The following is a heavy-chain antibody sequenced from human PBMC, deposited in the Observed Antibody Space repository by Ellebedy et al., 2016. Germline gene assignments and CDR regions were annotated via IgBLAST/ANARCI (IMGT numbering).Heavy chain of an antibody. D-gene: IGHD3-3*01. J-gene: IGHJ5*01. CDR3: ARAAAPNITTFGVVGWFDS. CDR2: INPSGGNT. V-gene: IGHV1-46*01. CDR1: GYTFITSY. Sequence: ASVKVSCKASGYTFITSYMYWVRQAPGQGLEWMGVINPSGGNTKYAQKFQGRVTMTRDTSTSTVYMELSGLSSEDTAVYYCARAAAPNITTFGVVGWFDSWGQGTLVTVSS.